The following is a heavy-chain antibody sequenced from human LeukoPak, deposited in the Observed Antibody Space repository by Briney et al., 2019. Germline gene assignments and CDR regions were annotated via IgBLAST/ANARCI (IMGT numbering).Heavy chain of an antibody. Sequence: SGGSLRLSCAASGFTFDTYAMSWVRQAPGKGLEWVSGLSGSGGSTYYADSVKGRFTISRDNAKNTLYLQMNSLRAEDTAVYYCAKGRCSGGSCYGRGFDYWGQGTLVTVSS. J-gene: IGHJ4*02. CDR1: GFTFDTYA. V-gene: IGHV3-23*01. D-gene: IGHD2-15*01. CDR2: LSGSGGST. CDR3: AKGRCSGGSCYGRGFDY.